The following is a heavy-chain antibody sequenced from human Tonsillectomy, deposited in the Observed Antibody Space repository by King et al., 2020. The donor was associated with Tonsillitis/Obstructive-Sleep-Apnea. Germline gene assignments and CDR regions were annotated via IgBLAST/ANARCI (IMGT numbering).Heavy chain of an antibody. CDR3: ARLLLVTSIQGDAFDI. V-gene: IGHV4-34*01. CDR2: IEHSGST. D-gene: IGHD3-9*01. Sequence: VQLQQWGAGLLKPSETLSLTCAVYGGSFSGYYWSWIRQTPGKGLEWIGEIEHSGSTNYNPSLKSPVTMSLDTAKNQFSLKLSSLTAADTSVYYCARLLLVTSIQGDAFDIWGQGTMVTVSS. CDR1: GGSFSGYY. J-gene: IGHJ3*02.